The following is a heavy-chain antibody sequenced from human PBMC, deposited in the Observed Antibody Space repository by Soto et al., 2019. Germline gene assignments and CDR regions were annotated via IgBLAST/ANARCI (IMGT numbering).Heavy chain of an antibody. D-gene: IGHD6-6*01. CDR2: ISGSGGST. Sequence: EVQLLESGGGLVQPGGSLRLSCAASGFTFSSYAMSWVRQAPGKGLEWVSAISGSGGSTYYADSVKGRFTISRDNSKNTLDLQMNSLRAEDTAVYYCAKDEGKQLVPGYWGQGTLVTVSS. CDR3: AKDEGKQLVPGY. CDR1: GFTFSSYA. V-gene: IGHV3-23*01. J-gene: IGHJ4*02.